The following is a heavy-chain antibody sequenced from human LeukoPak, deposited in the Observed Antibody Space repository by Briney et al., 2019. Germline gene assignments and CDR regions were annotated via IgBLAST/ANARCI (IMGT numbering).Heavy chain of an antibody. J-gene: IGHJ5*02. Sequence: SETLSLTCTVSGGSISSYYWSWIRQPPGKGLEWIGYIYYSGSTNYNPSLKSRVTISVDTSKNQFSLKLSSVTAADTAVYYCARLGGLYWFDPWGQGTLVTVSS. CDR1: GGSISSYY. CDR2: IYYSGST. V-gene: IGHV4-59*08. CDR3: ARLGGLYWFDP. D-gene: IGHD3-10*01.